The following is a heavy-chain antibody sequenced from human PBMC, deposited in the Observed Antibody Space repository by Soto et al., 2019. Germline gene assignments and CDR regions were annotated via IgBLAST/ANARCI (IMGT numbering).Heavy chain of an antibody. CDR2: ISSSSSYI. J-gene: IGHJ3*02. Sequence: PGGSLRLSCAASGFTFSSYSMNWVRQAPGKGLEWVSSISSSSSYIYYADSVKGRFTISRDNAKNSLYLQMNSLRAEDTAAYYCARGAAAGPSDAFDIWGQGTMVTVSS. CDR1: GFTFSSYS. V-gene: IGHV3-21*01. D-gene: IGHD6-13*01. CDR3: ARGAAAGPSDAFDI.